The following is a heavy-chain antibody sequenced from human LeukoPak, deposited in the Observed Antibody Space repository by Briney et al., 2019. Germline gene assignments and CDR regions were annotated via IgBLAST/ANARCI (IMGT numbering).Heavy chain of an antibody. CDR3: AKSVIPNAYQGTYYMDV. CDR1: GFTFSSYG. D-gene: IGHD3-16*01. CDR2: IRHDESKT. J-gene: IGHJ6*03. V-gene: IGHV3-30*02. Sequence: PGGSLRLSCAASGFTFSSYGMHWVRQVPGEGLEWVAFIRHDESKTFYADSVKGRFTISRDNSKSTLYLQMSSLRAEDTALYYCAKSVIPNAYQGTYYMDVWGKGTTVAVSS.